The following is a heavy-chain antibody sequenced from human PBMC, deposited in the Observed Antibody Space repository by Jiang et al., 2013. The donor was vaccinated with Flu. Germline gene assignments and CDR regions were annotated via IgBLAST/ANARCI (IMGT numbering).Heavy chain of an antibody. Sequence: EWMGWISAGNGNTKYSQKFQGRVTITRDTSASTAYMELSSLRSEDTAVYYCARREVRHFDYWGQGTLVTVSS. J-gene: IGHJ4*02. CDR3: ARREVRHFDY. CDR2: ISAGNGNT. V-gene: IGHV1-3*01. D-gene: IGHD2-2*01.